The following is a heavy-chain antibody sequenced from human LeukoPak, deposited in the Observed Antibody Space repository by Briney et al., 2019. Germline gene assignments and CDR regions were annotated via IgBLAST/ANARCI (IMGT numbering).Heavy chain of an antibody. D-gene: IGHD2-8*01. Sequence: PGGALRLSCAASGFSFSIYAMTWVRQRPGKGLEWVSAITTSGGTTKYADPVKGRFTISRDNSKNTLYLQMNSLRAEDTAIYYCAKDPNGDYIGAFDNWGQGTMVTVSS. CDR2: ITTSGGTT. V-gene: IGHV3-23*01. CDR1: GFSFSIYA. CDR3: AKDPNGDYIGAFDN. J-gene: IGHJ3*02.